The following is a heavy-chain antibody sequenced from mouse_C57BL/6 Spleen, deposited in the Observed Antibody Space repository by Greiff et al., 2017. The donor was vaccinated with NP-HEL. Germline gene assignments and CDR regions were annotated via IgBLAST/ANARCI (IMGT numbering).Heavy chain of an antibody. CDR2: IHPNSGST. D-gene: IGHD1-1*01. J-gene: IGHJ4*01. CDR1: GYTFTSYW. V-gene: IGHV1-64*01. CDR3: ARSDYYGSSFPYYYAMDY. Sequence: QVQLQQPGAELVKPGASVKLSCKASGYTFTSYWMHWVKQRPGQGLEWIGMIHPNSGSTNYNEKFKSKATLTVDKSSSTAYMQLSSLTSEDSAVYYCARSDYYGSSFPYYYAMDYWGQGTSVTVSS.